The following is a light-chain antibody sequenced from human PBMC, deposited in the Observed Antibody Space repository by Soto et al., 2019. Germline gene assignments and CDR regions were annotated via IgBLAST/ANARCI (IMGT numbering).Light chain of an antibody. J-gene: IGLJ2*01. Sequence: QAVVTQPPSVSGAPGQRVTISCTGSSSNIGAGYDVHWYQQLPGTAPKLLIYGNSNRPSGVPDRFSGSKSGTSASLAITGLQAEDEADYYCQSYDSSLSGWVFGGVTKLTV. CDR1: SSNIGAGYD. V-gene: IGLV1-40*01. CDR2: GNS. CDR3: QSYDSSLSGWV.